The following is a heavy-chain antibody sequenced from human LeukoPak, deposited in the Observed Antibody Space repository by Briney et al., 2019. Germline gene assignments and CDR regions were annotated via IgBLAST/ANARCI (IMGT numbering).Heavy chain of an antibody. CDR3: ARGDPDNSSSWYLVDY. V-gene: IGHV4-59*01. J-gene: IGHJ4*02. CDR1: GGSISSYY. D-gene: IGHD6-13*01. Sequence: PSETLSLTCTVSGGSISSYYWSWIRQPPGKGLEWIGYIYYSGSTNYNPSLKSRVTISVDTSKNQFSLKLNSVTAADTAVYYCARGDPDNSSSWYLVDYWGQGTLVTVSS. CDR2: IYYSGST.